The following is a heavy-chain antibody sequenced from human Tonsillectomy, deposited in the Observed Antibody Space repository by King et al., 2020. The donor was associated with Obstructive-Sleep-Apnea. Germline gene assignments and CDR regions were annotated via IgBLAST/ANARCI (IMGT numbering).Heavy chain of an antibody. V-gene: IGHV4-30-4*01. CDR1: GGSISSGDYY. CDR2: IDYSGCT. J-gene: IGHJ4*02. D-gene: IGHD2-15*01. CDR3: ARDRCSGGSCSLDY. Sequence: QLQESGPGLVKPSQTLSLTWTFSGGSISSGDYYWRWIRQPPGKGLEWIGYIDYSGCTFYNPSLNSRVTISVDTSKNQFSLKLSSVTAADTAVYYCARDRCSGGSCSLDYWGQGTLVTVSS.